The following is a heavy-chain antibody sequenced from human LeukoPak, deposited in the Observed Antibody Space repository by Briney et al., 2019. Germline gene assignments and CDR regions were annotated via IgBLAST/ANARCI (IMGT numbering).Heavy chain of an antibody. CDR1: GGSISSYY. V-gene: IGHV4-59*01. CDR3: ARDSPGRADAFDI. Sequence: PSETLSLTCTVSGGSISSYYWSWIRQPPGKGLEWIGYIYYSGSTNYNPSLKSRVTISVDTSKNQFSLKLSSVTAADTAVYYCARDSPGRADAFDIWGQGTMVTVSS. J-gene: IGHJ3*02. D-gene: IGHD3-10*01. CDR2: IYYSGST.